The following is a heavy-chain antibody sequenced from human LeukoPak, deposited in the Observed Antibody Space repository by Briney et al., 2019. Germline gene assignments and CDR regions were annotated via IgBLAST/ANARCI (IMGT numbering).Heavy chain of an antibody. V-gene: IGHV3-20*04. CDR3: ARDLSLGMPGGFDF. J-gene: IGHJ4*02. CDR1: GFTFKDYG. CDR2: INWNGGGT. Sequence: GRSLRLSCAATGFTFKDYGMHWVRQPPGKGLEWVSSINWNGGGTDYADSVKGRFTISRDNAKNSLYLQLSSLRAEDTAVYYCARDLSLGMPGGFDFWGQGILVTVSS. D-gene: IGHD2-2*01.